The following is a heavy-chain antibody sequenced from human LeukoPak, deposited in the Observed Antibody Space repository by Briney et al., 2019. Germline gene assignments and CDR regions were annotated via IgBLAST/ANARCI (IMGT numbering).Heavy chain of an antibody. CDR3: ARADNYPDAFDI. J-gene: IGHJ3*02. CDR2: IYSSGST. V-gene: IGHV4-61*02. CDR1: GGSISSGSYY. D-gene: IGHD5-24*01. Sequence: PSETLSLTCTVSGGSISSGSYYWSWIRQPAGKGLEWIGRIYSSGSTHYNPSLKSRATTSVATSKNHYSLKLSSLTADATAVYYCARADNYPDAFDIWGQGTMVTVSS.